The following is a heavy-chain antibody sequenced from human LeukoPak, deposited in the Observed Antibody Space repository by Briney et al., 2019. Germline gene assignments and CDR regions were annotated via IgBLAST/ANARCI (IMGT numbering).Heavy chain of an antibody. Sequence: ETLSLTCTVSGGSIGSYYWSWVRQAPGKGLEWVSAISGSGGSTYYADSVKGRFTISRDNSKNTLYLQMNSLRAEDTAVYYCAKVGLYYYDSSGSSYWGQGTLVTVSS. CDR2: ISGSGGST. CDR1: GGSIGSYY. CDR3: AKVGLYYYDSSGSSY. V-gene: IGHV3-23*01. J-gene: IGHJ4*02. D-gene: IGHD3-22*01.